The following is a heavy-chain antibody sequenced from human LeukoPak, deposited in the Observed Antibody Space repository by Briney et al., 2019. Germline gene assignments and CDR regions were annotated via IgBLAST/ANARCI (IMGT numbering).Heavy chain of an antibody. Sequence: GGSLRLSCAASGFTFSTYGLHWVRQAPGKGLEWVSFISYDGSNKYYADSVKGRFTISRDNAKNTLCLQMNSLTSEDTAVYFCARAADTSGYYPAYWGQGTLVTVSS. CDR1: GFTFSTYG. CDR3: ARAADTSGYYPAY. V-gene: IGHV3-30*03. J-gene: IGHJ4*02. CDR2: ISYDGSNK. D-gene: IGHD3-22*01.